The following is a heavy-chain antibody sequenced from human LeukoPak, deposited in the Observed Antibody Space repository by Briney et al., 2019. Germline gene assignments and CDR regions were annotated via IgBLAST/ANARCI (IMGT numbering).Heavy chain of an antibody. J-gene: IGHJ4*02. CDR3: ARYTSSWNYYFDY. CDR1: GFTFSYDD. D-gene: IGHD6-13*01. CDR2: ISSSGNTI. V-gene: IGHV3-48*03. Sequence: GGSLRLSCAASGFTFSYDDMNWVRQAPGKGLEWISYISSSGNTIYYTDSVKGRFTISRDNDQNSLYLQMNGLRAEDTAVYYCARYTSSWNYYFDYWGQGTLVTVSS.